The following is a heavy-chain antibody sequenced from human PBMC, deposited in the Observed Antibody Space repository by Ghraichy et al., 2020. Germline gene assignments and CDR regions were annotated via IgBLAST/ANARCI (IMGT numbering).Heavy chain of an antibody. D-gene: IGHD3-10*02. CDR1: GYTFTGYY. V-gene: IGHV1-2*02. CDR2: INPNSGGT. CDR3: ARGVKFVRGVIITRPYYYMDV. Sequence: SVKVSCKASGYTFTGYYMHWVRQAPGQGLAWMGWINPNSGGTNYAQKFQGRVTMTRDTSISTAYMELSRLRSDDTAVYYCARGVKFVRGVIITRPYYYMDVWGKGTTVTVSS. J-gene: IGHJ6*03.